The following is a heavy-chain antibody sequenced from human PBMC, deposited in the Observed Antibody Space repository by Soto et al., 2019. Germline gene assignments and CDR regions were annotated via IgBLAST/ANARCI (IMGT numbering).Heavy chain of an antibody. D-gene: IGHD3-10*01. J-gene: IGHJ4*02. CDR1: GGSISSVGYS. CDR3: ATQNPGSYHFDY. Sequence: SETLSLTCAVSGGSISSVGYSWSWIRQPPGKGLEWIGYINHSGSTYYNPSLKSRVIISEDKSKNQFFLNLSSVTAADTAVYYCATQNPGSYHFDYWGQGHLVTVSS. CDR2: INHSGST. V-gene: IGHV4-30-2*01.